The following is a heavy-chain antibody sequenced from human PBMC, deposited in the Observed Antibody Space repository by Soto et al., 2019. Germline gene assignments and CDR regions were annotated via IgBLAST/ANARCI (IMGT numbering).Heavy chain of an antibody. CDR1: GYTFTNYG. V-gene: IGHV1-18*01. CDR3: ARDHLPVASPTRNWFDP. CDR2: INTYNGNT. Sequence: ASVKVSCKTTGYTFTNYGVSWVRQAPGQGLEWMGWINTYNGNTYYAQNLQGRLTMTTDTSTSTAHMELRSLRSDDTAVYYCARDHLPVASPTRNWFDPWGQGTLVTVSS. D-gene: IGHD6-19*01. J-gene: IGHJ5*02.